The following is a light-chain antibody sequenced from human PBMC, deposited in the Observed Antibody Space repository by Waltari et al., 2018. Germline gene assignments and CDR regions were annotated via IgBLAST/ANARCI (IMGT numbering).Light chain of an antibody. CDR3: ETGGHGTWV. V-gene: IGLV4-69*01. Sequence: QLVLTQSPSASASLGASVKLTCTLSSGHSTNVIAWHQQQPERGPRYLMKVNSDGSHSKGDEIPDRFPGSSSGSERYLTISSLQSEDEADYYCETGGHGTWVFGGGTKVTVL. J-gene: IGLJ3*02. CDR2: VNSDGSH. CDR1: SGHSTNV.